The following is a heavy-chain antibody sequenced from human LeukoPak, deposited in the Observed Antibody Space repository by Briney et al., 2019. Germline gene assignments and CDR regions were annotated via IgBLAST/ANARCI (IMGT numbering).Heavy chain of an antibody. V-gene: IGHV4-4*07. CDR1: GGSISSYY. CDR2: IYTSGST. J-gene: IGHJ3*02. Sequence: SETLSLTCTASGGSISSYYWSWIRQPAGKGLEWIGRIYTSGSTNYNPSLKSRVTMSVDASKNQFSLKLSSVTAADTAVYYCAREPNNCGGDCYGAAFDIWGQGTMVTVSS. D-gene: IGHD2-21*02. CDR3: AREPNNCGGDCYGAAFDI.